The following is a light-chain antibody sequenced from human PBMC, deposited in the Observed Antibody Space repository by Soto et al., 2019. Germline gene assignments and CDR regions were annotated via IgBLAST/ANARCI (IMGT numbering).Light chain of an antibody. CDR1: SSNIGAGYD. CDR3: QSYGSRLSGVV. V-gene: IGLV1-40*01. Sequence: QSVLTQPPSVSGAPGPRVTISCTGSSSNIGAGYDVHWYQQLPGTAPKLLIYGNSNRPSGVPDRFSGSTSGTSASLAITGLQAEDEAAYYCQSYGSRLSGVVFGGGTPLTVL. J-gene: IGLJ2*01. CDR2: GNS.